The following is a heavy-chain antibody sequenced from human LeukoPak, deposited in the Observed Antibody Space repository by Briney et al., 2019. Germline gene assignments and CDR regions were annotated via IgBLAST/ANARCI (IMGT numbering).Heavy chain of an antibody. CDR1: GFTFSSYW. Sequence: PGGSLRLSCAASGFTFSSYWMHWVRQAPGKGLEWVSAISGSGGSTYYADSVKGRFTISRDNSKNTLYLQMNSLRAEDTAVYYCAKDGERYYYDSSGYYSEAYFDYWGQGTLVTVSS. CDR2: ISGSGGST. J-gene: IGHJ4*02. D-gene: IGHD3-22*01. V-gene: IGHV3-23*01. CDR3: AKDGERYYYDSSGYYSEAYFDY.